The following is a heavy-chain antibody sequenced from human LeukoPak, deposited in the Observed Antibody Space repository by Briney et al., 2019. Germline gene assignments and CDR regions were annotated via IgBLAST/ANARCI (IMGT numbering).Heavy chain of an antibody. Sequence: SGTLSLTCTVSGGSISSYYWSWIRQPPGKGLEWIGYIYYSGSTNYNPSLKSRVTISVDTSKNQFSLKLSSVTAADTAVYYCARAGDVWRGYYTPIDDWGQGTLVTVSS. D-gene: IGHD3-3*01. CDR3: ARAGDVWRGYYTPIDD. CDR1: GGSISSYY. V-gene: IGHV4-59*01. CDR2: IYYSGST. J-gene: IGHJ4*02.